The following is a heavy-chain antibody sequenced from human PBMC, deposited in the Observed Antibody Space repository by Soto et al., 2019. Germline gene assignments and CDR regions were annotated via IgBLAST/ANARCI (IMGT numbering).Heavy chain of an antibody. CDR1: GFTFSNYG. Sequence: QVQLVESGGGVVRPGRSLRLSCAASGFTFSNYGMHWVRQAPGKGLEWVAAIWYDGSNKYYADSVKGRFTISRDISKNTLCLQMNSLRAEDTAVYYCARERIAAAGTAYFDYWGQGTLVTVSS. V-gene: IGHV3-33*01. D-gene: IGHD6-13*01. CDR2: IWYDGSNK. CDR3: ARERIAAAGTAYFDY. J-gene: IGHJ4*02.